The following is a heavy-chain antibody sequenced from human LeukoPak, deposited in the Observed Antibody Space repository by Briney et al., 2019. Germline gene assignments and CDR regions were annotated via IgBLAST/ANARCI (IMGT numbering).Heavy chain of an antibody. V-gene: IGHV3-7*01. Sequence: PGGSLRLSCAASGFTFSSYWMSWVRQAPGKGLEWVANIKQDGSDKYYVDSVKGRFTISRDNSKNTLYLQMNSLRAEDTAVYYCARARERLGYCSSTSCHTYDYWGQGTLVTVSS. CDR1: GFTFSSYW. D-gene: IGHD2-2*01. CDR3: ARARERLGYCSSTSCHTYDY. CDR2: IKQDGSDK. J-gene: IGHJ4*02.